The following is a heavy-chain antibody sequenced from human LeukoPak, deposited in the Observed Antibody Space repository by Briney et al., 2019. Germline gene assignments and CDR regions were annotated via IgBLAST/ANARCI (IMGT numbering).Heavy chain of an antibody. CDR1: GLTFSTYA. D-gene: IGHD1-1*01. CDR3: AKTYTSTWNQWYFDL. V-gene: IGHV3-23*01. Sequence: TGGSLRLSCTASGLTFSTYAMAWVRQAPGEGLMRVSSIGHTGSTYYTDSVKGRFTVSRDNSRSTLSLQMDSLRVEDTAIYFCAKTYTSTWNQWYFDLWGRGTLVTVSS. CDR2: IGHTGST. J-gene: IGHJ2*01.